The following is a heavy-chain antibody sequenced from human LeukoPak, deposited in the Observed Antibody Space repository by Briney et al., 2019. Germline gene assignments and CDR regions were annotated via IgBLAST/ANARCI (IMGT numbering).Heavy chain of an antibody. J-gene: IGHJ5*02. V-gene: IGHV1-2*02. CDR3: VRDVGGAIPRFDP. Sequence: ASVKVSCQTSGYSFTAHFIHWVRLAPGQGPLWMGWINPYSGATDYEEKFRARVTLTSDTSINTVYMELNALTSDDTAVYYCVRDVGGAIPRFDPWGQGTLVTVSS. CDR2: INPYSGAT. D-gene: IGHD2-2*01. CDR1: GYSFTAHF.